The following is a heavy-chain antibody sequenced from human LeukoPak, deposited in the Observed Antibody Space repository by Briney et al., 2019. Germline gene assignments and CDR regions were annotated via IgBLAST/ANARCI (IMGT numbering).Heavy chain of an antibody. CDR1: GGSFSGYY. J-gene: IGHJ3*02. Sequence: SETLSLTCAVYGGSFSGYYWSWIRQPPGKGLEWIGEINHSGSTNYNPSLKSRVTISVDTSKNQFSLRLSSVTAADTAVYYCARADYYDSSGQPMAAFDIWGQGTMVTVSS. D-gene: IGHD3-22*01. CDR3: ARADYYDSSGQPMAAFDI. CDR2: INHSGST. V-gene: IGHV4-34*01.